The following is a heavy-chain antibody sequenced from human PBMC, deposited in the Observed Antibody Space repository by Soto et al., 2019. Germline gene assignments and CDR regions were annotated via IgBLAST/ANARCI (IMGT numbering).Heavy chain of an antibody. V-gene: IGHV4-39*01. CDR2: IYYSGST. Sequence: SETLSLTCTVSGGSISSSSYYWGWIRQPPGKGLEWIGSIYYSGSTYYNPSLKSRVTISVDTSKNQFSLKLSSVTAADTAVYYCARPHITGTPNWFDPWGQGTLVTVS. CDR3: ARPHITGTPNWFDP. J-gene: IGHJ5*02. CDR1: GGSISSSSYY. D-gene: IGHD1-20*01.